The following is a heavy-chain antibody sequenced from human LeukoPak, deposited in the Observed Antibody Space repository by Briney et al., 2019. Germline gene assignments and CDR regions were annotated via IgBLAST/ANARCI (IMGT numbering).Heavy chain of an antibody. CDR3: AREEGRYYYGSMRNQNWFDP. V-gene: IGHV1-18*01. CDR2: ISPYNGNT. Sequence: ASVKVSCKASGYKFTNYGISWVRQAPGQGLEWMGWISPYNGNTIYAQKLQGRVTITADESTSTAYMELSSLRSEDTAMYYCAREEGRYYYGSMRNQNWFDPWGQGTLVTVSS. CDR1: GYKFTNYG. J-gene: IGHJ5*02. D-gene: IGHD3-10*01.